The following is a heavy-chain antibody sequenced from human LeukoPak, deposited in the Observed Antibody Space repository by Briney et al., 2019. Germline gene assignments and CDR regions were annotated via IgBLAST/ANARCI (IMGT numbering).Heavy chain of an antibody. CDR2: ISSSSSYI. V-gene: IGHV3-21*04. Sequence: GGSLRLSCAASGFTFSSYSMNWVRQAPGKGLEWVSSISSSSSYIYYADSVKGRFTISRDNSKNTLYLQMNSLRAEDTTVYYCAKIPTPVYSSSSPFSGFDYWGQGTLVTVSS. J-gene: IGHJ4*02. CDR3: AKIPTPVYSSSSPFSGFDY. CDR1: GFTFSSYS. D-gene: IGHD6-6*01.